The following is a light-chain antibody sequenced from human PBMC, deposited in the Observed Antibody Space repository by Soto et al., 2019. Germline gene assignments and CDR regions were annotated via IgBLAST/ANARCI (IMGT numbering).Light chain of an antibody. Sequence: QYVLTQPPSVSSAPGHNVTISGSGSSSNIGGNSVSWYQQLPGTAPKLLIYEDDKRPSGIPDRFSGSKSGKSATLGITGFQTGDEADYYCGSWDSSLSAYVFATGTKV. CDR2: EDD. J-gene: IGLJ1*01. V-gene: IGLV1-51*01. CDR1: SSNIGGNS. CDR3: GSWDSSLSAYV.